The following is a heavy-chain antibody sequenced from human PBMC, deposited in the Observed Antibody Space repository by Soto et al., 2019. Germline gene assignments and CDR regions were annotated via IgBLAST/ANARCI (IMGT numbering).Heavy chain of an antibody. D-gene: IGHD3-3*01. CDR1: GFTFGDYA. V-gene: IGHV3-9*01. CDR2: ISWNRATI. Sequence: EVQLVESGGGLVQPGRSLRLSCAASGFTFGDYAMHWVRQVPGRGLEWVSGISWNRATIEYADSVKGRFTISRHNAKKSLYLQMGSLRAYDAAIYFCVKDSYSDCCNTYYTGAGAFDFWGEGTMVTVAS. CDR3: VKDSYSDCCNTYYTGAGAFDF. J-gene: IGHJ3*01.